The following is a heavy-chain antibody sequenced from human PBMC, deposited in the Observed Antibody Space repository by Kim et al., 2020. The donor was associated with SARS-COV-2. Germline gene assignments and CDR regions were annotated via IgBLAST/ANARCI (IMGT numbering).Heavy chain of an antibody. CDR1: GGSISSYY. J-gene: IGHJ5*02. CDR2: IYYSGST. CDR3: ARDTNYPKRGFDP. Sequence: SETLSLTCTVSGGSISSYYWSWIRQPPGKGLEWIGYIYYSGSTNYNPSLKSRVTISVDTSKNQFSLKLSSVTAADTAVYYCARDTNYPKRGFDPWGQGTLVTVSS. D-gene: IGHD4-4*01. V-gene: IGHV4-59*01.